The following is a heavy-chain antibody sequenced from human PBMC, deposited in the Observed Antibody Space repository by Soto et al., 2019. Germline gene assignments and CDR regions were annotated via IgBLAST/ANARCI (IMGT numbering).Heavy chain of an antibody. Sequence: GGSLRLSCAASGFTFSSYGMHWVRQAPGKGLEWVAVISYDGSNKYYADSVKGRFTISRDNSKNTLYLQMNSLRAEDTVVYYCAKDSLGRGSVYGMDVWGQGTTVTVSS. CDR1: GFTFSSYG. D-gene: IGHD5-12*01. CDR3: AKDSLGRGSVYGMDV. V-gene: IGHV3-30*18. J-gene: IGHJ6*02. CDR2: ISYDGSNK.